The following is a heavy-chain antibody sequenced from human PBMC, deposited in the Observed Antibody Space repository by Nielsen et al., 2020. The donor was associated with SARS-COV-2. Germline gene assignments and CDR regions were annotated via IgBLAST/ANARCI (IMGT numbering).Heavy chain of an antibody. CDR2: IYHSGST. V-gene: IGHV4-4*02. CDR3: ARERDIVVVPAAFDY. Sequence: SETLSLTCAVSGGSISSSNWWSWVRQPPGTGLEWIGEIYHSGSTNYNPSLKSRVAISVDTSKNQFSLKLSSVTAADTAVYYCARERDIVVVPAAFDYWGQGTLVTVSS. J-gene: IGHJ4*02. CDR1: GGSISSSNW. D-gene: IGHD2-2*01.